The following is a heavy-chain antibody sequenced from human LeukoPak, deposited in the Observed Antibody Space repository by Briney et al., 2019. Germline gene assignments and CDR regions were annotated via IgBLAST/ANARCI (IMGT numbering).Heavy chain of an antibody. D-gene: IGHD2-21*02. V-gene: IGHV3-23*01. CDR2: ITGSGVGT. Sequence: GGSLRLSCAASGFTFSSYAMSWVRQAPGKGLEWVSAITGSGVGTYYADSVRGRFTISRDNSKNTLYLQMDSLRAEDTAVYYCAKRRAVTPIREAIDSWGQGTLVTVSS. J-gene: IGHJ4*02. CDR1: GFTFSSYA. CDR3: AKRRAVTPIREAIDS.